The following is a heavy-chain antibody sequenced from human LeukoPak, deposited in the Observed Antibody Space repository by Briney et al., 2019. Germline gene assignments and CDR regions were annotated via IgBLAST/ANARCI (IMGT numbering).Heavy chain of an antibody. D-gene: IGHD1-26*01. Sequence: PSETLSFTGTVSGGSISSYYWSWIRQPPGKGLEWIGYIYYSGSTNYNPSLKIRVTISVDTSKNQFSLKLSSVTAADTAVYYCAGQISGSYLPRFDYWGQGTLVTVSS. CDR1: GGSISSYY. V-gene: IGHV4-59*01. J-gene: IGHJ4*02. CDR2: IYYSGST. CDR3: AGQISGSYLPRFDY.